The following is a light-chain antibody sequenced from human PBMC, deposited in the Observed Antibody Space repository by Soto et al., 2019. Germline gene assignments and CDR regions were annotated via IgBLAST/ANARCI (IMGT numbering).Light chain of an antibody. J-gene: IGKJ4*01. CDR3: QQYDHLALT. CDR2: DAS. CDR1: QDISNY. Sequence: DIQMTQSPSSLSASVGDRVTITCQASQDISNYLNWYQQKPGKAPKLLIYDASNLEKGVPSRFSGSGYGTDFTVNISRLQPEEIVTYYCQQYDHLALTFGGGTKVEIK. V-gene: IGKV1-33*01.